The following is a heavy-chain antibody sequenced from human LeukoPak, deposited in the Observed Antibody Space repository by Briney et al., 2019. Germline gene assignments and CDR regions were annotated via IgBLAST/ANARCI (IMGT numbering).Heavy chain of an antibody. Sequence: ASVKVSCKASGYTFTSHAMHWVRQAPGQRLEWMGWINAGNGNTKYSQKFQGRVTITRDTSASTAYMELSSLRSEDTAVYYCAREGGYSSGWSAPYYYYGMDVWGQGTTVTVSS. CDR2: INAGNGNT. V-gene: IGHV1-3*01. D-gene: IGHD6-19*01. J-gene: IGHJ6*02. CDR3: AREGGYSSGWSAPYYYYGMDV. CDR1: GYTFTSHA.